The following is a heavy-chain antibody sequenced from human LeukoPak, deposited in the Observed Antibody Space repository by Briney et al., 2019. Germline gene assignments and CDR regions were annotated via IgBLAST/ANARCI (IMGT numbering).Heavy chain of an antibody. V-gene: IGHV3-21*01. CDR2: ISTTSSYM. CDR3: ARNYDFWTAYFPD. Sequence: GSLRLSCAVVGFTFSNYSMNWVRQAPGKGLEWVSSISTTSSYMYYTGSVKGRFTISRDNAKNSLYLQMNSLRAEDTAVYYCARNYDFWTAYFPDWGQGTLVTVSS. D-gene: IGHD3-3*01. CDR1: GFTFSNYS. J-gene: IGHJ4*02.